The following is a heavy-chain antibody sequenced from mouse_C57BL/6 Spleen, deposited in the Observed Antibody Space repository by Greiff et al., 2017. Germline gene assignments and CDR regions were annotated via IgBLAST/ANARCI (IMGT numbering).Heavy chain of an antibody. V-gene: IGHV2-6-1*01. Sequence: VKLVESGPGLVAPSQSLSITCTVSGFSFTSYGVHWVRQPPGKGLEWLVVIWSDGSTTYNSALKSRLIISKDNSESQVFIKMNSLQTDDTAMYYCARHYYGYDGGGCAMDYWGQGTSVTVSS. CDR2: IWSDGST. D-gene: IGHD2-2*01. J-gene: IGHJ4*01. CDR1: GFSFTSYG. CDR3: ARHYYGYDGGGCAMDY.